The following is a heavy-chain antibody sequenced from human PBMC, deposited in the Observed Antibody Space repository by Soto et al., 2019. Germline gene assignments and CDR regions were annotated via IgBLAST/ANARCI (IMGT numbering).Heavy chain of an antibody. CDR2: VSYEGNNK. J-gene: IGHJ6*02. CDR3: ARAVSTTCQPYSCHYYGMDV. D-gene: IGHD2-2*01. V-gene: IGHV3-30*03. Sequence: QVQLVESGGGVVQPGRSLRLSCAASGFNFNNYNLHWVRRAPGKGLEWVAVVSYEGNNKYYGDSVMGRFTISKDESKTTVYLQMTNLRSEDTAKYYCARAVSTTCQPYSCHYYGMDVWGLGTTVTVSS. CDR1: GFNFNNYN.